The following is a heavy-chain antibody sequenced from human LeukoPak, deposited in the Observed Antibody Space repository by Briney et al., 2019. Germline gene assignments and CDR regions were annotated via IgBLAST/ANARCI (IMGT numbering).Heavy chain of an antibody. D-gene: IGHD6-13*01. J-gene: IGHJ4*02. CDR3: ARAGYSSSWYNIEY. V-gene: IGHV4-59*01. Sequence: SETLSLTCTVSGGSFSSYYWSWVRQPPGKGLEWIGYIYYTGSTNYNPSPKTRVTISVDASMNQFSLKLSSVTAAETAVYYCARAGYSSSWYNIEYWGQGTLVTVSS. CDR1: GGSFSSYY. CDR2: IYYTGST.